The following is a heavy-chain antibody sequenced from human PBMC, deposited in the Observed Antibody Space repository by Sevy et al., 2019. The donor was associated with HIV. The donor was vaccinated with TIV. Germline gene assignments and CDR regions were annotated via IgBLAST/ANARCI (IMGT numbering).Heavy chain of an antibody. D-gene: IGHD3-16*01. CDR3: ARGLIGGGSRYYFDY. J-gene: IGHJ4*02. V-gene: IGHV3-33*01. Sequence: GGSLRLSCAASGFTFSSYGMHWVRQAPGKGLEWVAVIWYDGSNKYYADSVTGRFTIHRDSSKNTLYLQMNSLRAEDTAVYYCARGLIGGGSRYYFDYWGQGTLVTVSS. CDR1: GFTFSSYG. CDR2: IWYDGSNK.